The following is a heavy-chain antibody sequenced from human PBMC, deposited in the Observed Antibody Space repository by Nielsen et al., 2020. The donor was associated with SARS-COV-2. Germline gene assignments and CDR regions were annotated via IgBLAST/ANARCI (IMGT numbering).Heavy chain of an antibody. Sequence: GESLKISCAASGFTFSSYGMHWVRQAPGKGLEWVAVISYDGSNKYYADSVKGRFTISRDNSKNTLYLQMNSLRAEDTAVYYCAKDLGDFWEGDGMDVWGQGTTVTVSS. CDR3: AKDLGDFWEGDGMDV. CDR1: GFTFSSYG. D-gene: IGHD3-3*01. CDR2: ISYDGSNK. V-gene: IGHV3-30*18. J-gene: IGHJ6*02.